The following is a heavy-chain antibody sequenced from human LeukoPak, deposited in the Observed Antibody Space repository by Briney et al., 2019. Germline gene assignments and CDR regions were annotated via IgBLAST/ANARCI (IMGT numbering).Heavy chain of an antibody. D-gene: IGHD2-21*01. CDR2: INPNSGGT. Sequence: ASVKVSCKASGYTFTGYYMHWVRQAPGQGLEWMGWINPNSGGTNYVQKFQGRVTMTRDTSISTAYMELSRLRSDDTAVYYCARAYCGGDCHSNWFDPWGQGTLVTVSS. J-gene: IGHJ5*02. CDR3: ARAYCGGDCHSNWFDP. CDR1: GYTFTGYY. V-gene: IGHV1-2*02.